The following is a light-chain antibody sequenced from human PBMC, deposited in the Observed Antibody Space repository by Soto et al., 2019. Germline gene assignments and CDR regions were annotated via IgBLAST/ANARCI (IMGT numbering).Light chain of an antibody. V-gene: IGLV2-14*03. Sequence: QSALTQPASVSGSPGQSITISCTGTSSDVGGYNYVSWYQHHPGKAPKLMIYDVTNRPSGVSNRFSGSKSGDTASLTISGLQAADEADYYCTSYNTSSSYLVFGGGTKLTVL. J-gene: IGLJ3*02. CDR2: DVT. CDR3: TSYNTSSSYLV. CDR1: SSDVGGYNY.